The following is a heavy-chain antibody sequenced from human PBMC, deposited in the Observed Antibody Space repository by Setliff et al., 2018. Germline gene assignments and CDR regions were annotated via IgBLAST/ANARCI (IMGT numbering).Heavy chain of an antibody. Sequence: GSLRLSCAASGFTFSASTMNWVRQAPGKGLEWVSSISGSSSNFIYYADSVKGRFTISRDNAKNSLFLQMDNLRAEDTAQYFCARDSSHWGQGTLVTVSS. CDR2: ISGSSSNFI. CDR3: ARDSSH. CDR1: GFTFSAST. J-gene: IGHJ1*01. V-gene: IGHV3-21*01.